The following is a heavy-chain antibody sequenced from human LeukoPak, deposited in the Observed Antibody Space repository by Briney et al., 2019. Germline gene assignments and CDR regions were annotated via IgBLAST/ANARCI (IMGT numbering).Heavy chain of an antibody. J-gene: IGHJ5*02. Sequence: PSQTLSLTCSVSGGAISNGTYYWSWIRQPAGKGLEWIGRIASSGSTDYNPSLKSRVTISVDTSKNQFSLKLISVTAADTAMYYCAAARGVRGAGNWFDPWGQGTLVTVSS. D-gene: IGHD3-10*01. CDR3: AAARGVRGAGNWFDP. V-gene: IGHV4-61*02. CDR1: GGAISNGTYY. CDR2: IASSGST.